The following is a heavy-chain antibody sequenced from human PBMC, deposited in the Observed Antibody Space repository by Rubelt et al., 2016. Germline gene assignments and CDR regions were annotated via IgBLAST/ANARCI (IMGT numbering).Heavy chain of an antibody. D-gene: IGHD4-11*01. Sequence: QVQLQESGPGLVKPSETLSLTCTVSGGSISSYYWSWIRQPAGKGLEWIGRIYTSGSTYYNPSLKSRVTISVDTAKNQVSLKLSSVTAADTAVYYCARTRTTVTTRYFDYWGQGTLVTVSS. CDR1: GGSISSYY. J-gene: IGHJ4*02. V-gene: IGHV4-4*07. CDR2: IYTSGST. CDR3: ARTRTTVTTRYFDY.